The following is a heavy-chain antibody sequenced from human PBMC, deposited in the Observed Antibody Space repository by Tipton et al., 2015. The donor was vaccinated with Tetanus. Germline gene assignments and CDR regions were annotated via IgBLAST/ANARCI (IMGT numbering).Heavy chain of an antibody. CDR2: VYYNGNT. V-gene: IGHV4-59*01. D-gene: IGHD2-2*01. CDR1: GGSISGSY. CDR3: AREVPAAGHFYP. J-gene: IGHJ5*02. Sequence: TLSLTCTVSGGSISGSYWNWIRQPPGKGLEWIGYVYYNGNTHYNPALKSRVTISVDTSKNQFSLKLSSVTAADTVLYYCAREVPAAGHFYPWGQGTLVNVSP.